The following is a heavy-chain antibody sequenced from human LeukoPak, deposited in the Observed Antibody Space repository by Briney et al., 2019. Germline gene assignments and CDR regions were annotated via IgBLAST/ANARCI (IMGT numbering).Heavy chain of an antibody. CDR1: GFTFSDYY. V-gene: IGHV3-11*04. J-gene: IGHJ4*02. D-gene: IGHD3-22*01. CDR2: ISSSSSTI. CDR3: ARHYDSSGYYYFDY. Sequence: GGSLRLSCAASGFTFSDYYMSWIRQAPGKGLEWVSYISSSSSTIYYADSVKGRFTISRDNAKNSLYLQMNSLRAEDTAVYYCARHYDSSGYYYFDYWGQGTLVTVSS.